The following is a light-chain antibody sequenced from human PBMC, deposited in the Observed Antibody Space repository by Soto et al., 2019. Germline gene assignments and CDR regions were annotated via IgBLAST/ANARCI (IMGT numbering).Light chain of an antibody. V-gene: IGKV4-1*01. CDR2: WAS. J-gene: IGKJ4*01. Sequence: DIVMTQSPDSLAVSLGERATINCKSSQSVLYSSNSKNSLAWYQQRPGQPPKLLIYWASTRETGVPDRFSGSGSGTDFTLTLSCLQAEDVAGYYCQQYYVTPPTFGGGTKVEIK. CDR3: QQYYVTPPT. CDR1: QSVLYSSNSKNS.